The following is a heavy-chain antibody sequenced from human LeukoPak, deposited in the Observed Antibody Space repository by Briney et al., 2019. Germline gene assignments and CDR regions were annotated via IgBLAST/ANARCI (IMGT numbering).Heavy chain of an antibody. CDR1: GGSISSYY. CDR3: AKNWDV. V-gene: IGHV4-4*07. Sequence: PSETLSLTCTVSGGSISSYYWSWIRQPAGKGLEWIGYIYTTGTTNYNPSLKSRVTMSVDTSKNQFSLKLSSVTAADTAVYYCAKNWDVWGKGTTVSVSS. CDR2: IYTTGTT. J-gene: IGHJ6*04.